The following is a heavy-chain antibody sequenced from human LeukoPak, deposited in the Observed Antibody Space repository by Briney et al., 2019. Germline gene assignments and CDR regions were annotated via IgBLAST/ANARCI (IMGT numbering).Heavy chain of an antibody. CDR2: IYYSGST. Sequence: SETLSLTCTVSGGSISSYYWSWIRQPPGKGLEWIGYIYYSGSTNYNPSLKSRVTISVDTSKNQFSLKLSSVTAADTAVYYCARGRSSSSWYRYYYYYMDVWGKGTTVTVSS. CDR3: ARGRSSSSWYRYYYYYMDV. CDR1: GGSISSYY. D-gene: IGHD6-13*01. V-gene: IGHV4-59*12. J-gene: IGHJ6*03.